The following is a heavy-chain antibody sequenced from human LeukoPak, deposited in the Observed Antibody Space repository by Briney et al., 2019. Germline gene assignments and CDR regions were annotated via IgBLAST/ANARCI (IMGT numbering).Heavy chain of an antibody. J-gene: IGHJ4*02. Sequence: GGSLRLSCAASGFTVSSNYMSWVRQAPGKGLEWVSVIYSGGSTYYADSVKGRFTISRDNSKNTLYLQMNSLRAEDTAVYYCARVKPAAILSYFDYWGQGTLVTVPS. CDR2: IYSGGST. V-gene: IGHV3-53*01. D-gene: IGHD2-2*01. CDR3: ARVKPAAILSYFDY. CDR1: GFTVSSNY.